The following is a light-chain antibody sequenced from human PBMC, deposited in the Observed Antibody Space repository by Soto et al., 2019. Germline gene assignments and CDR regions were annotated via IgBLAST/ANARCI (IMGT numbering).Light chain of an antibody. CDR3: QQANSFPLT. CDR2: DAS. CDR1: QSISSW. Sequence: DIQMSQSPSTLSAYLRDRVTISFRASQSISSWLAWYQQRPGKAPKLLIYDASSLESGVPLRFSGSGSGTEFTLTISSLQPEDFATYYCQQANSFPLTFGGGTKVDIK. V-gene: IGKV1-5*01. J-gene: IGKJ4*01.